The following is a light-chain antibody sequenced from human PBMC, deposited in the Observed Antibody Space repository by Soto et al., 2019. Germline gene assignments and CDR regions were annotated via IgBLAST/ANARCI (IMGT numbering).Light chain of an antibody. CDR1: SSDVGGYNY. V-gene: IGLV2-8*01. CDR2: EVT. J-gene: IGLJ1*01. CDR3: GSYAGGNTVV. Sequence: SALTQSPSASGSPGQSVTISCIGTSSDVGGYNYVSWYQHHPGKAPKLIIYEVTKRPSGVPDRFSGSRSGTTASLTVSGLQAEDEADYYCGSYAGGNTVVFGTGTKLTVL.